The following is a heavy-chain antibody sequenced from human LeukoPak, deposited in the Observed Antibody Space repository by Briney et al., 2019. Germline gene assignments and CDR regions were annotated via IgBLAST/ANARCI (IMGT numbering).Heavy chain of an antibody. CDR3: ARDPTDYDILTGYSNWFDP. Sequence: PSETLSLTCTVSGGSISSYFWSWIRQPPGKGLEWIGYIYYSGSTNYNPSLKSRVTISLDTSKNQLSLKLSSVTAADTAVYYCARDPTDYDILTGYSNWFDPWGQGTLVTVSS. D-gene: IGHD3-9*01. J-gene: IGHJ5*02. V-gene: IGHV4-59*01. CDR1: GGSISSYF. CDR2: IYYSGST.